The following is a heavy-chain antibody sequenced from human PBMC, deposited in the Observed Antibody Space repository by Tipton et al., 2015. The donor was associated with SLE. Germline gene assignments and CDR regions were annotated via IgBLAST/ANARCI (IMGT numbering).Heavy chain of an antibody. CDR1: GGSISSGSYY. J-gene: IGHJ6*04. CDR2: IYTSGST. D-gene: IGHD3-16*01. V-gene: IGHV4-61*02. CDR3: ARGGTPYV. Sequence: LRLSCTVSGGSISSGSYYWSWIRQPAGKGLEWIGRIYTSGSTNYNPSLKSRVTISVDTSKNQFSLKLSSVTAADTAVYYCARGGTPYVWGKGTTVTVSS.